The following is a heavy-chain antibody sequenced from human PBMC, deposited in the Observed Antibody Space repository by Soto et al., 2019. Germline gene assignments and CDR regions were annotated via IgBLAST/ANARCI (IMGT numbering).Heavy chain of an antibody. CDR3: ARGVVPAAMFPVPWFDP. CDR2: IYYSGST. D-gene: IGHD2-2*01. Sequence: SETLSLTCTVSGGSISSYYWSWIRQPPGKGLEWIGYIYYSGSTNYNPSLKSRVTISVDTSKNQFSLKLSSVTAADTAVYYCARGVVPAAMFPVPWFDPWGQGTLVTVSS. J-gene: IGHJ5*02. V-gene: IGHV4-59*01. CDR1: GGSISSYY.